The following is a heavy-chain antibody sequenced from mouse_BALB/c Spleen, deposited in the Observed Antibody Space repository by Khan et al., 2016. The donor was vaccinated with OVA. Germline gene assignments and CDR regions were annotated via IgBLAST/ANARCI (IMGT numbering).Heavy chain of an antibody. D-gene: IGHD2-14*01. CDR1: GYTFTSYT. V-gene: IGHV1-4*01. Sequence: VQLQVSGAELARPGASVKMSCKASGYTFTSYTMHWVKQRPGQGLEWIGYINPSNGYTNYNQKFKDKATLTADKSSSTAYMQLSSLTSEDSAVYYCVRTGAYYRYDGYFDVWGAVTTVTVSS. CDR2: INPSNGYT. CDR3: VRTGAYYRYDGYFDV. J-gene: IGHJ1*01.